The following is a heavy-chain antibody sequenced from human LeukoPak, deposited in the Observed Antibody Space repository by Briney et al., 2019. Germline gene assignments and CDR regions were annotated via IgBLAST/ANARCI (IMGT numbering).Heavy chain of an antibody. D-gene: IGHD4-17*01. Sequence: GGSLRLSCAASGFTFSSYAMSWVRQAPGKGLEWVSAISASGGSTYYAESVKGRFTVSRDNSKNTLYLQMNSLRAKDTAVYYCAKPQTTVTTYQYFDYWGQGTLVTVSS. CDR3: AKPQTTVTTYQYFDY. J-gene: IGHJ4*02. CDR2: ISASGGST. CDR1: GFTFSSYA. V-gene: IGHV3-23*01.